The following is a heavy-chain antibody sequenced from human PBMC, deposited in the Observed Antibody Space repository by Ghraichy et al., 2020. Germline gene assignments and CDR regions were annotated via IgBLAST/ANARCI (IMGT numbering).Heavy chain of an antibody. V-gene: IGHV3-7*01. CDR1: GFTFSSYW. D-gene: IGHD3-10*01. Sequence: GESLNISCAASGFTFSSYWMSWVRQAPGKGLEWVANIKQDGSEKYYVDSVKGRFTISRDNAKNSLYLQMNSLRAEDTALYYCARGTYGSGSYSPFDYWGQGSLVIVSS. J-gene: IGHJ4*02. CDR3: ARGTYGSGSYSPFDY. CDR2: IKQDGSEK.